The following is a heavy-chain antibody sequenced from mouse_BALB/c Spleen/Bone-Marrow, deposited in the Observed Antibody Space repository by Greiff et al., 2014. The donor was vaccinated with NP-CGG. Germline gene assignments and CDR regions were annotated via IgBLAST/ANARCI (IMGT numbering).Heavy chain of an antibody. D-gene: IGHD4-1*01. J-gene: IGHJ2*01. Sequence: VKLMESGAELVRPGASVKLSCKASGYSFTSYWMNWVKQRPGQGLEWIGMIHPSGSETRLNQKFKDKATLTVDKSSSTAYMQRSSPTSEDSAVHYCARRERTGMNYWGQGTTLTVSS. CDR1: GYSFTSYW. CDR3: ARRERTGMNY. CDR2: IHPSGSET. V-gene: IGHV1-61*01.